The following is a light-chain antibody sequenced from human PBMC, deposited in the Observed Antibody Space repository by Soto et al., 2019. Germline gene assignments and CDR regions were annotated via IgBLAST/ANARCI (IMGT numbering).Light chain of an antibody. J-gene: IGKJ1*01. V-gene: IGKV1-5*03. CDR2: KAS. CDR1: QSISSS. Sequence: DIQMTQSPSTLSASVGDRVTITCRASQSISSSLAWYQQKPGKAPKLLIYKASSLESGGPSRFSGSGSGTEFTLTIRSVQADYFATYCCQQYNSYWTFGQGTKVEIK. CDR3: QQYNSYWT.